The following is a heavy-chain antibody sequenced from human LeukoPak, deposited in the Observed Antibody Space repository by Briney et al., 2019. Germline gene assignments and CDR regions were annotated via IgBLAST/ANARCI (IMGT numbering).Heavy chain of an antibody. J-gene: IGHJ4*02. V-gene: IGHV3-30-3*01. D-gene: IGHD3-22*01. Sequence: WRSLRLSCAASGFTFSSYAMHWVRQAPGKGLEWVAVISYDGSNKYYADSVKGRFTISRDNSKNTLYLQMNSLRAEDTAVYYCARLIVVAITSDYWGQGTLVTVSS. CDR1: GFTFSSYA. CDR3: ARLIVVAITSDY. CDR2: ISYDGSNK.